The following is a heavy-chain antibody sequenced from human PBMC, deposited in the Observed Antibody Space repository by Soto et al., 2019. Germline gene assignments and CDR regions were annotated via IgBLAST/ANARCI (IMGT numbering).Heavy chain of an antibody. Sequence: QVRLVQSGAEVKKPGASVKVSCRGQGSSFNRYGVSWVRQAPGQGPEWMGWISAYTGNTEYVKKCRGRVTMPTGTSTTTAYLELKRLKFDCRGVYDCALDRVQVGVSYNHYVMGVWGQGTTVIVS. D-gene: IGHD3-16*01. V-gene: IGHV1-18*01. CDR3: ALDRVQVGVSYNHYVMGV. CDR1: GSSFNRYG. CDR2: ISAYTGNT. J-gene: IGHJ6*02.